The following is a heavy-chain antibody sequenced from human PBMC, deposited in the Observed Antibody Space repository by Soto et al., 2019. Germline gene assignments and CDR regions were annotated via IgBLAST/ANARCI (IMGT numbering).Heavy chain of an antibody. CDR2: THHSGRT. Sequence: SETLSLTCTVSGGSMSSSNWWNWVRQPPGKGLEWIGETHHSGRTNYNPSLKSRVTISVDKSKNHFSLKLSSVTAADTAVYYCARGRTLRYYYDSSGYYYFDYWGQGTLVTVSS. CDR1: GGSMSSSNW. V-gene: IGHV4-4*02. J-gene: IGHJ4*02. CDR3: ARGRTLRYYYDSSGYYYFDY. D-gene: IGHD3-22*01.